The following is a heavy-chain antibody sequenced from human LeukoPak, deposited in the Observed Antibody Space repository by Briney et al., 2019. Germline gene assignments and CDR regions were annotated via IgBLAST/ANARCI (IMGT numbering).Heavy chain of an antibody. V-gene: IGHV4-30-4*01. J-gene: IGHJ4*02. CDR2: IYYSGST. D-gene: IGHD2-21*02. CDR3: ARAIVVVTAIPQYYFDY. CDR1: GGSVSSTNW. Sequence: PSETLSLTCGVSGGSVSSTNWWTWIRQPPGKGLEWIGYIYYSGSTYYNPSLKSRVTISVDTSKNQFSLKLSSVTAADTAVYYCARAIVVVTAIPQYYFDYWGQGTLVTISS.